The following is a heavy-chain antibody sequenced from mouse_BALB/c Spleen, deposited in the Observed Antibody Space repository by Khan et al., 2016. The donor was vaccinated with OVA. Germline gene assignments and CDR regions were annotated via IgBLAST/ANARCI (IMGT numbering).Heavy chain of an antibody. V-gene: IGHV3-2*02. D-gene: IGHD4-1*01. Sequence: VQLKQSGPGLVKPSQSLSLTCTVTGYSITRDYAWNWIRQFPGNKLEWMGYITNSGSTNFNPSLKSRISITRDTSTNQFFLQLSSVTTEDTATYYCASERGRYYAMDYWGQGTSVTVSS. CDR2: ITNSGST. CDR3: ASERGRYYAMDY. CDR1: GYSITRDYA. J-gene: IGHJ4*01.